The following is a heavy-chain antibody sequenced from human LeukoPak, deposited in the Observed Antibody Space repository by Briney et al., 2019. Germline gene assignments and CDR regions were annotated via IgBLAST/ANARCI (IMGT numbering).Heavy chain of an antibody. Sequence: VSVIYSGGSTYYADSVKGRFTISRDNSKNTLYLQMNSLRAEDTAVYYCARDDGDSEYFQHWGQGTLVTVSS. V-gene: IGHV3-53*01. J-gene: IGHJ1*01. D-gene: IGHD4-17*01. CDR3: ARDDGDSEYFQH. CDR2: IYSGGST.